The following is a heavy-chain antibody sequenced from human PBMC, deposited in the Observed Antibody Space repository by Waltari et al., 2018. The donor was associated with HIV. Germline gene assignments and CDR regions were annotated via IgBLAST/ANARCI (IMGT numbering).Heavy chain of an antibody. V-gene: IGHV4-34*01. Sequence: QVQLQQWGAGLLKPSETLSLTCAVYGGSFSGYYWSWIRQPPGKGLEWSGAINHSGSTNYNPSLKSRVTISVDTSKNQFSLKLSSVTAADTAVYYCARHVRAAGGGYYYGMDVWGQGTTVTVSS. J-gene: IGHJ6*02. CDR1: GGSFSGYY. CDR2: INHSGST. D-gene: IGHD3-10*01. CDR3: ARHVRAAGGGYYYGMDV.